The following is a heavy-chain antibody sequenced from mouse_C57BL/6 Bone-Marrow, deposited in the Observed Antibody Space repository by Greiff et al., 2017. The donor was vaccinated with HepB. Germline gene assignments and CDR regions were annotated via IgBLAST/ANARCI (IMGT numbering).Heavy chain of an antibody. Sequence: VQLKESGPELVKPGASVKISCKASGYSFTGYYMNWVKQSPEKSLEWIGEINPSTGGTTYNQKFKAKATLTVDKSSSTAYMQLKSLTSEDSAVYYCARQLRAGAYWGQGTLVTVSA. J-gene: IGHJ3*01. D-gene: IGHD3-2*02. V-gene: IGHV1-42*01. CDR3: ARQLRAGAY. CDR2: INPSTGGT. CDR1: GYSFTGYY.